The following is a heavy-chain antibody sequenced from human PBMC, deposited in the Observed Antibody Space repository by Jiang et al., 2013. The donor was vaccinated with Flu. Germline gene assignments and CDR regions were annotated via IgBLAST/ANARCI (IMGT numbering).Heavy chain of an antibody. CDR1: GFTFSSYG. CDR3: VREYETYSFDY. J-gene: IGHJ4*02. CDR2: ISYDRSDI. Sequence: QPGRSLRLSCAASGFTFSSYGMHWVRQAPGKGLEWVSFISYDRSDIYYTDSVKGRFTISRDNFKSTLFLQMNSLRAEDTAVYFCVREYETYSFDYWGQGTLVTVSS. D-gene: IGHD3-16*01. V-gene: IGHV3-30*03.